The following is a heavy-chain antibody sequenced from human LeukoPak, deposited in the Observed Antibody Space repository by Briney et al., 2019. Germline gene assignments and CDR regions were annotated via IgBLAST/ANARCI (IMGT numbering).Heavy chain of an antibody. CDR2: LSYDGSNK. CDR1: RFPLWNDS. CDR3: ARGRSGSYYNGAWFDP. V-gene: IGHV3-30-3*01. J-gene: IGHJ5*02. Sequence: PGGALGHSFGAPRFPLWNDSIPRGPPAPGQGAGRGGGLSYDGSNKYYADSVKGRFTISRDNSKNTLYLQMNSLRAEDTAVYYCARGRSGSYYNGAWFDPWGQGTLVTVSS. D-gene: IGHD3-10*01.